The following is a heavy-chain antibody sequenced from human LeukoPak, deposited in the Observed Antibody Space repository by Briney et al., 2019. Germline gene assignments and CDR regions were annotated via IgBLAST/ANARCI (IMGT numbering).Heavy chain of an antibody. CDR2: INWNGGST. Sequence: PGGSLRLSCAASGFTFDDYGMSWVRQAPGKGLEWVSGINWNGGSTGYADSVKGRFTISRDNAKNSLYLQMNSLRAEDTALYYCARAHRLIGHPLDAFDIWGQGTMVTVSS. J-gene: IGHJ3*02. V-gene: IGHV3-20*04. D-gene: IGHD2-21*01. CDR3: ARAHRLIGHPLDAFDI. CDR1: GFTFDDYG.